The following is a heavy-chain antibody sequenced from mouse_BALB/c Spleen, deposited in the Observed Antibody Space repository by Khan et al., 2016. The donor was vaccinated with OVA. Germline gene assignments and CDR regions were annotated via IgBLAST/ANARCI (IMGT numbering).Heavy chain of an antibody. CDR2: IHPSNGYT. CDR3: VRDGAYHRNDGWVAY. D-gene: IGHD2-14*01. J-gene: IGHJ3*01. V-gene: IGHV1-4*01. Sequence: QVQLKQSGAELARPGASVKMSCKASGYAFTSYTIHWIKKRPGQGLEWIGYIHPSNGYTNYNQKFKDKATLTTDKSSTTAYLQLSSLTSDDSAIYNCVRDGAYHRNDGWVAYWGQGTLVTVSA. CDR1: GYAFTSYT.